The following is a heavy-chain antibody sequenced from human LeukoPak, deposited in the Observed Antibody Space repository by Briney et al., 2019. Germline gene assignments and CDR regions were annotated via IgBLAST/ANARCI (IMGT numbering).Heavy chain of an antibody. CDR2: IKSDGSST. CDR1: GVSFRSSW. V-gene: IGHV3-74*01. CDR3: TRRGAVTGAFDS. Sequence: GGSLRLFCAASGVSFRSSWMHWVRQAPGKGLVWVSRIKSDGSSTNYADSVKGRFTISRDNAKNTLYLQMNSLRAEDTAVYYCTRRGAVTGAFDSWGQGTLVAVSS. D-gene: IGHD2-21*02. J-gene: IGHJ4*02.